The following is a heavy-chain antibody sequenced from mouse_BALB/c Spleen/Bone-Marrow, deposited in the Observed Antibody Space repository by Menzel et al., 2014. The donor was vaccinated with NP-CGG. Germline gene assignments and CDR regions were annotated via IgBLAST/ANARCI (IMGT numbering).Heavy chain of an antibody. D-gene: IGHD1-1*01. J-gene: IGHJ1*01. V-gene: IGHV4-1*02. CDR3: ARLNYYGNLFV. CDR1: GFDFSRYW. CDR2: INPDSNTI. Sequence: EVKLMESGGGLVQPGGSLKLSCAASGFDFSRYWMSWVRQAPGKGLEWIGEINPDSNTINYTPSLKDKFIISRDNAKNTLYLQMGKVRSEDTALYYCARLNYYGNLFVWGAGTTVTVSS.